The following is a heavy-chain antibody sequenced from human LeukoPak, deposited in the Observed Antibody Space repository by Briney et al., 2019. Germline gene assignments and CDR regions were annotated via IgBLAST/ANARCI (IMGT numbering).Heavy chain of an antibody. CDR3: AREGKITMVRGVIRYYYMDV. V-gene: IGHV4-59*12. CDR2: IYYSGST. Sequence: SETLSLTCTVSGGSISSYYWSWIRQPPGKGLEWIGYIYYSGSTKYNPSLKSRVTISVGTSKNQFSLKLSSVTAADTAVYYCAREGKITMVRGVIRYYYMDVWGKGTTVTISS. CDR1: GGSISSYY. D-gene: IGHD3-10*01. J-gene: IGHJ6*03.